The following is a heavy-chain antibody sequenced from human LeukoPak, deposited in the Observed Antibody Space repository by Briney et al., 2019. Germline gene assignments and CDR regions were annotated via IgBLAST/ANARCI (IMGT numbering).Heavy chain of an antibody. Sequence: PGGSLRLSCAASGFTFSRHWMTWVRQAPGKGLEWVANIKQDGTEKYYVDSVKGRFTISRDNAKNSLYLQMNSLRAEDTAVYYCARDSEWGLLRSDYWGQGTLVTVSS. CDR3: ARDSEWGLLRSDY. V-gene: IGHV3-7*05. J-gene: IGHJ4*02. CDR2: IKQDGTEK. CDR1: GFTFSRHW. D-gene: IGHD1-26*01.